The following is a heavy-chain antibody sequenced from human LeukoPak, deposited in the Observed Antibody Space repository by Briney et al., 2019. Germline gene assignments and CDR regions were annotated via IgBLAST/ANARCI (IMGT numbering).Heavy chain of an antibody. CDR2: ISGSGGST. V-gene: IGHV3-23*01. CDR3: ASQRPYMGPVFDY. Sequence: GGSLRLSCAASGFTFSDYYMSWIRQAPGKWLEWVSAISGSGGSTYYADSVKGRFTISRDNSKNTLYLQMNSLRAEDTAVYYCASQRPYMGPVFDYWGQGTLVTVSS. CDR1: GFTFSDYY. J-gene: IGHJ4*02. D-gene: IGHD1-26*01.